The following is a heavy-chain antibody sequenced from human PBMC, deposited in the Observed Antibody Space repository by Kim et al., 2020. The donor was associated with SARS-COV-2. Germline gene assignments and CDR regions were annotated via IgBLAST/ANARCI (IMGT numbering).Heavy chain of an antibody. D-gene: IGHD7-27*01. CDR3: ARDWNWGIDV. Sequence: GGSLRLFCAASGFTFTTYNMNWVRQAPGKGLEWISYISVTDAIYYADSVKGRFTISRDYAKHSLDLQMNSLRDEDTAVYYCARDWNWGIDVWGQGTLVTV. CDR1: GFTFTTYN. CDR2: ISVTDAI. V-gene: IGHV3-48*02. J-gene: IGHJ4*02.